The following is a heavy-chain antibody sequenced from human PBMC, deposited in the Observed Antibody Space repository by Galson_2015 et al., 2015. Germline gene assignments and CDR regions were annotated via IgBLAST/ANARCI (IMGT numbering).Heavy chain of an antibody. CDR3: ARDSAPYSSSWLDYAFDI. CDR2: ISFDGITS. CDR1: GFSFSAYA. Sequence: SLRLSCAASGFSFSAYALHWVRQAPGRGLEWVALISFDGITSFYADSVKGRFTISRDNSKNTLSLQMRSLRHEDAAVHLCARDSAPYSSSWLDYAFDIWGQGTMVTVSS. V-gene: IGHV3-30-3*01. J-gene: IGHJ3*02. D-gene: IGHD6-13*01.